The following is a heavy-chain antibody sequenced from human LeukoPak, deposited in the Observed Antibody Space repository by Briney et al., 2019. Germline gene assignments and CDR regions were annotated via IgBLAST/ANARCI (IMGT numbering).Heavy chain of an antibody. CDR3: ARLVRATPPFDH. J-gene: IGHJ4*02. D-gene: IGHD2-15*01. Sequence: SETLSLTCTVFGDSVSSSNYYWAWFRQPPGKGLDWIGSLYYDGRTCYSSSLESRVTVSVDTSKNQFALKLTSVTAADTAVYYCARLVRATPPFDHWGQGTLVTVSS. CDR2: LYYDGRT. CDR1: GDSVSSSNYY. V-gene: IGHV4-39*01.